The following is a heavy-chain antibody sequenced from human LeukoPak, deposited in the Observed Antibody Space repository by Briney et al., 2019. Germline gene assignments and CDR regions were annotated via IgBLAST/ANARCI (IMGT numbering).Heavy chain of an antibody. V-gene: IGHV4-38-2*02. CDR2: IYHSGST. J-gene: IGHJ4*02. CDR3: ARQARSYYDSSGYYGY. Sequence: SETLSLTCTVSGYSISSGYYWGWIRQPPGKGLEWIGSIYHSGSTYYNPSLKSRVTISIDTSKNQFSLKLSSVTAADTAVYYCARQARSYYDSSGYYGYWGQGTLVTVSS. CDR1: GYSISSGYY. D-gene: IGHD3-22*01.